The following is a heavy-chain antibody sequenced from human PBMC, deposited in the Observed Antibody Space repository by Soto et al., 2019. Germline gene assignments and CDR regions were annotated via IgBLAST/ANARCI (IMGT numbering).Heavy chain of an antibody. CDR1: GFSLSTSGVG. Sequence: SGPTLVKPTQTLTLTYTFSGFSLSTSGVGVGWIRQPPGKALEWLALIYLDDDKRYSRSLKSRLTIPKETSKNPVVLTMTNMDPVDTATYYCAHGGVAATHFDYWGQGTLVTVSS. V-gene: IGHV2-5*02. CDR3: AHGGVAATHFDY. CDR2: IYLDDDK. D-gene: IGHD3-16*01. J-gene: IGHJ4*02.